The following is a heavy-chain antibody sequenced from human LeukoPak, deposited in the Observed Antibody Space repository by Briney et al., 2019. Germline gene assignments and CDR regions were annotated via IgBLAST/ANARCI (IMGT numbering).Heavy chain of an antibody. CDR1: EFALVSYA. CDR3: LRTDYGSGSYRRFSWFDP. Sequence: GGSLRLSCAASEFALVSYAMSWVRQAPGKGLEWVSTSSGSGETTYYADSVKGRFTIPRDNSKNTVYLQMNSLKAEDTAVYYCLRTDYGSGSYRRFSWFDPWGQGTLVTVSS. CDR2: SSGSGETT. J-gene: IGHJ5*02. D-gene: IGHD3-10*01. V-gene: IGHV3-23*01.